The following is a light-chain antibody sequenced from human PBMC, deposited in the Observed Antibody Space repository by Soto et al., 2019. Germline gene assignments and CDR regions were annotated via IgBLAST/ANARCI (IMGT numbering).Light chain of an antibody. CDR1: QSVSRN. CDR2: GAS. V-gene: IGKV3D-15*01. CDR3: QQYNNWYT. Sequence: EIVMTQSPATLPVSPGERATLSCRASQSVSRNLAWYQQKPGQAPRLLIYGASTRATGIPARFSGSGSGTEFTLTISSLQSEDFAVYYCQQYNNWYTFGQGTKLEIK. J-gene: IGKJ2*01.